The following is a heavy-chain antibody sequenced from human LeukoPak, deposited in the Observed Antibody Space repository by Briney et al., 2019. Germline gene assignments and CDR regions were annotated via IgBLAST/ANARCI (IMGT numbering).Heavy chain of an antibody. V-gene: IGHV3-23*01. CDR2: ISGSGGST. Sequence: PGGSLRLSCAASKFTFSSYAMSWVRQAPGKGLEWVSAISGSGGSTYYADSVKGRFTISRDNSKNTLYLQMNSLRAEDTAVYYCAKLRDYYGSGSYFDYWGQGTLVTVSS. CDR1: KFTFSSYA. D-gene: IGHD3-10*01. J-gene: IGHJ4*02. CDR3: AKLRDYYGSGSYFDY.